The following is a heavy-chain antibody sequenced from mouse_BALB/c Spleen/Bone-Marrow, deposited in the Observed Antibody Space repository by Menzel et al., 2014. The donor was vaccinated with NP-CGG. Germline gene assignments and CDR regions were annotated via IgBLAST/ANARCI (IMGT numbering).Heavy chain of an antibody. CDR2: IWAGGST. J-gene: IGHJ3*01. CDR1: GFSLASYG. Sequence: QVQLKESGPGLVAPSQSLSITCPVSGFSLASYGVHWVRQPPGKGLEWLGVIWAGGSTNYNSALMSILSISTDNSKRQIFLKMNSLQTEDTAMYYCASPIYNDYPRFAYWGQGTLVTVSA. CDR3: ASPIYNDYPRFAY. V-gene: IGHV2-9*02. D-gene: IGHD2-4*01.